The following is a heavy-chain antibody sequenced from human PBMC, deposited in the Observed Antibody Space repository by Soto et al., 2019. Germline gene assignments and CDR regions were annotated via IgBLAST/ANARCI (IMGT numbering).Heavy chain of an antibody. J-gene: IGHJ5*02. Sequence: PSETLSLTCTVSGGSISSSSYYWGWIRQPPGKGLEWIGGIYYSGSTYYNPSLKSRVTISVDTSKNQFSLKLSSVTAADTAVYYCARQRPTSWFDPWGQGTLVTVSS. CDR3: ARQRPTSWFDP. D-gene: IGHD1-1*01. CDR2: IYYSGST. CDR1: GGSISSSSYY. V-gene: IGHV4-39*01.